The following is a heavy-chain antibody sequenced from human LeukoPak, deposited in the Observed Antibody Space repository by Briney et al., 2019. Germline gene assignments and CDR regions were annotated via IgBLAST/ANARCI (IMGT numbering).Heavy chain of an antibody. D-gene: IGHD3-22*01. CDR3: VKGGYYDSSGFPEYFQD. V-gene: IGHV3-64D*09. CDR1: EFSFSRYA. J-gene: IGHJ1*01. CDR2: ISSNGPST. Sequence: GASLRLSCSASEFSFSRYAMHWVRQGPRKGLEHVSTISSNGPSTYYAESAKGRFTISRDNSKNTLYLQLSSLSAEDTAVYYCVKGGYYDSSGFPEYFQDWGQGTLV.